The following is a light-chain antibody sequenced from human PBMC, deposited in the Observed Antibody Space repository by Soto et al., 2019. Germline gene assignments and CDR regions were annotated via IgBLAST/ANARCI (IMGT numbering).Light chain of an antibody. V-gene: IGKV1-39*01. CDR3: QQSYSTPLT. Sequence: DIQMTQSPSSLSASVGDRVTISCRARQSITYYLNWYQLKPGKAPRLLIYATSTLHSGVSSRFSGSGSGTDFTLTISSLQPEDFATYYCQQSYSTPLTFGGGTKVEIK. J-gene: IGKJ4*01. CDR2: ATS. CDR1: QSITYY.